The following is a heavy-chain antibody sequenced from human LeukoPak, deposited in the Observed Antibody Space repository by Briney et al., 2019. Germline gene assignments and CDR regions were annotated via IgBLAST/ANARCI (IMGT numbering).Heavy chain of an antibody. CDR1: GYTFTSYW. V-gene: IGHV5-51*01. CDR2: IYPGDADT. Sequence: PGESLKISCKGSGYTFTSYWLAWVRQMPGKGLEWMGLIYPGDADTRYSPSFRGQVTISADKSISTAYLQWSGLTASDTAVYYCARLADGDFHHWGQGTLVTVSS. D-gene: IGHD4-17*01. J-gene: IGHJ1*01. CDR3: ARLADGDFHH.